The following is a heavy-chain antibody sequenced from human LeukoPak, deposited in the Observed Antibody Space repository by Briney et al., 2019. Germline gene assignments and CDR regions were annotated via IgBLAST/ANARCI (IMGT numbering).Heavy chain of an antibody. CDR1: GGSFSGYY. D-gene: IGHD3-22*01. CDR2: INHSGST. V-gene: IGHV4-34*01. CDR3: ARGDNYYDSREFDY. J-gene: IGHJ4*02. Sequence: SETLSLTCAVYGGSFSGYYWSWIRQPLGKGLEWIGEINHSGSTNYNPSLKSRVTISVDTSKNQFSLKLSSVTAADTAVYYCARGDNYYDSREFDYWGQGTLVTVSS.